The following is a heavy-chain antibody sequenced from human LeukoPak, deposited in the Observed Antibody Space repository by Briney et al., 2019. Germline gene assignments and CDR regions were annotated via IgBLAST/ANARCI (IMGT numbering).Heavy chain of an antibody. D-gene: IGHD2-15*01. V-gene: IGHV5-51*01. CDR1: GYSFTGYW. CDR2: IYPGDSDT. J-gene: IGHJ5*02. CDR3: ARTLFCSGGSCYYNGFDP. Sequence: GESLKISCKRSGYSFTGYWSGWVRQMPGKGLEWMGIIYPGDSDTRYSPSFQGQVTVSADKSISTAYLQWSSLKASDTAMYYCARTLFCSGGSCYYNGFDPWGQGTLVTVSS.